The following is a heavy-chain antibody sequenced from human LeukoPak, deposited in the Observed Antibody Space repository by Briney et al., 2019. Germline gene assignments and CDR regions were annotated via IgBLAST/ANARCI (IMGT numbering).Heavy chain of an antibody. D-gene: IGHD6-13*01. J-gene: IGHJ6*03. CDR2: IWYDGSNK. V-gene: IGHV3-33*06. CDR1: GFTFGSYG. CDR3: AKATASSWLEYYYMDV. Sequence: GGSLRLSCAASGFTFGSYGMHWVRQAPGKGLEWVAVIWYDGSNKYYADSVKGRFTISRDNSKNTLYLQMNSLRAEDTAVYYCAKATASSWLEYYYMDVWGKGTTVTVSS.